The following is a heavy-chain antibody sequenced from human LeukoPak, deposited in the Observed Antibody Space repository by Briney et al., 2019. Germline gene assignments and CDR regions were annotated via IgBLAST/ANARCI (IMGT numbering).Heavy chain of an antibody. Sequence: GASVKLSCKTSGYTPTNYDINWARQATGQGLEWMGWINPNSGETVYAQKFQGRVTITRNTSIGTAYVELSGLRSDDTAVYYCARGRRGRQTVVVIPDAFDLWGQGTMVTVSS. D-gene: IGHD3-22*01. CDR3: ARGRRGRQTVVVIPDAFDL. CDR2: INPNSGET. V-gene: IGHV1-8*03. J-gene: IGHJ3*01. CDR1: GYTPTNYD.